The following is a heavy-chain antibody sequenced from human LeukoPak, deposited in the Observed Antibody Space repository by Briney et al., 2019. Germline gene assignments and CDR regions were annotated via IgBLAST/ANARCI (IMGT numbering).Heavy chain of an antibody. V-gene: IGHV3-49*04. Sequence: GGSLRLSCTASGFTFGDYAMSWVRQAPGKGLEWVGFIRSKAYGGTTEYAASVKGRFTISRDDSKSIAYLQMNSLKTEDTAVYYCTRDPAPYYDFWSGYSAQYYFDYWGQGTLVTVSS. D-gene: IGHD3-3*01. CDR3: TRDPAPYYDFWSGYSAQYYFDY. CDR1: GFTFGDYA. CDR2: IRSKAYGGTT. J-gene: IGHJ4*02.